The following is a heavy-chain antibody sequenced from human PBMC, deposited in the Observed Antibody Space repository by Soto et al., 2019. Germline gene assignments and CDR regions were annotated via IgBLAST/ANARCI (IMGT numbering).Heavy chain of an antibody. CDR3: ASWGGIASPAYDGSLDPYDY. CDR2: ISGSGGST. Sequence: SLRLSCAASGFTFSSYAMSWVRQAPGKGLEWVSAISGSGGSTYYADSVKGRFTISRDNSKNTLYLQMNSLRAEDTAVYYCASWGGIASPAYDGSLDPYDYWGQGTLVTVSS. CDR1: GFTFSSYA. J-gene: IGHJ4*02. D-gene: IGHD6-13*01. V-gene: IGHV3-23*01.